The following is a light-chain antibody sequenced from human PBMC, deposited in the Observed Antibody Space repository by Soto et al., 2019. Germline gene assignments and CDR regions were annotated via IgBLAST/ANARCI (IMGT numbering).Light chain of an antibody. Sequence: QSVLTQPASVSGSPGQSITISRTGTSSDVGGYNYVSWYQQHPGKAPKLMIYDVSYRPSGVSNRFSGSKSGNTASLTISGLQADDEADYYCSSYTSSSTVVFGGGTKLTVL. J-gene: IGLJ3*02. CDR2: DVS. V-gene: IGLV2-14*03. CDR3: SSYTSSSTVV. CDR1: SSDVGGYNY.